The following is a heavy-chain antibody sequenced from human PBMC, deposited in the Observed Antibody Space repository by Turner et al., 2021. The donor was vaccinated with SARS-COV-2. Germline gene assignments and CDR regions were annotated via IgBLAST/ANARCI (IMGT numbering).Heavy chain of an antibody. Sequence: EVQLLESGGGLVQPGGSLRLSCAASGFTFSSYAMSWVRQEPGKGLEWVSTISGSGGSTYYADSVKVRFTISRDNSKNTLYLQMNSLRAEDTAVYYCAKDLGYYGSGSLWGQGTLVTVSS. V-gene: IGHV3-23*01. CDR3: AKDLGYYGSGSL. D-gene: IGHD3-10*01. CDR1: GFTFSSYA. CDR2: ISGSGGST. J-gene: IGHJ4*02.